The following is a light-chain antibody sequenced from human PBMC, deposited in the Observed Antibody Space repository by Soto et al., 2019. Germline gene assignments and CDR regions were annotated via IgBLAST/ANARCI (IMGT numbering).Light chain of an antibody. CDR1: SSNIGSHT. V-gene: IGLV1-44*01. CDR2: NTY. CDR3: AAWDDSLNVVV. J-gene: IGLJ2*01. Sequence: QSVLTQPPSASGTPGQRVTISCSGSSSNIGSHTVNWYQQLPGTAPRLLIYNTYYRPSGVPDRFSGSKSGTSASLAISGLQSEDEADYYCAAWDDSLNVVVFGGGTKLTVL.